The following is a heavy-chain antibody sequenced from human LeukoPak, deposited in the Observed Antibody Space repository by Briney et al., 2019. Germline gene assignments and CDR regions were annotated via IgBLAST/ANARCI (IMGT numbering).Heavy chain of an antibody. V-gene: IGHV1-8*03. J-gene: IGHJ4*02. Sequence: ASVKVSCKASGYSFTNYDINWVRQDTGQGLEWMGWMNPNSGNTGYVRKFQGRVTLTRDTSLSTAYMELSSLRSEDTAVYYCARGASRSFDYWGQGTLVTVSS. CDR2: MNPNSGNT. CDR1: GYSFTNYD. CDR3: ARGASRSFDY.